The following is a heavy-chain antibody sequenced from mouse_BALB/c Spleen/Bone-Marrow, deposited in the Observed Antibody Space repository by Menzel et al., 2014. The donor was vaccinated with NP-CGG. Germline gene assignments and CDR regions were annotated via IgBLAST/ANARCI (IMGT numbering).Heavy chain of an antibody. Sequence: LKETGPGLGASSQSRSITCTGSGFSLTSYGVHWVRQPPGKGLEWLGVIWAGGSTNYNSALMSRLSISKDNSKSPVFLKMNSLQPDDTAMYYCAREESPLRYFDVCGAATTTTVSS. CDR3: AREESPLRYFDV. J-gene: IGHJ1*01. CDR1: GFSLTSYG. CDR2: IWAGGST. V-gene: IGHV2-9*02.